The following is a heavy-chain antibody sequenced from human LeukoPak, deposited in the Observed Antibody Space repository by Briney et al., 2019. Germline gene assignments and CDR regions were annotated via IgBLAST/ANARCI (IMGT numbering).Heavy chain of an antibody. D-gene: IGHD6-13*01. CDR1: GGPFSSYA. J-gene: IGHJ5*02. Sequence: SVKVSCKASGGPFSSYAISWVRQAPGQGLEWMGGIIPIFGTANYAQKFQGRVTITADKSTSTAYMELSSLRSEDTAVYYCARAWYRYSSSWSWFDPWGQGTLVTVSS. CDR3: ARAWYRYSSSWSWFDP. CDR2: IIPIFGTA. V-gene: IGHV1-69*06.